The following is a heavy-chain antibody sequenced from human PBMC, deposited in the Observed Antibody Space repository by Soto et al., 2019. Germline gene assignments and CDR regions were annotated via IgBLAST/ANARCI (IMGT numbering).Heavy chain of an antibody. J-gene: IGHJ5*01. D-gene: IGHD5-12*01. CDR3: ARPERGGYDFHFDS. Sequence: GESLKSSGKGSGSSCTSYWIGWVRQMPVKGLVWMGIIYPGDSDTRYSPSFQGPVTISAAKSISTAYLQWSSLKASDPAMYYCARPERGGYDFHFDSWGQGTLVTVSP. V-gene: IGHV5-51*01. CDR2: IYPGDSDT. CDR1: GSSCTSYW.